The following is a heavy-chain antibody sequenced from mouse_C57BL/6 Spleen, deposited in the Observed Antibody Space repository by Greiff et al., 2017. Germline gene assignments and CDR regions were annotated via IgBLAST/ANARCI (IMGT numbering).Heavy chain of an antibody. CDR3: TTRGNSSGPWFAY. V-gene: IGHV14-4*01. Sequence: EVKLMESGAELVRPGASVKLSCTASGFNIKDDYMHWVKQRPEQGLEWIGWIDPENGDTEYASKFQGKATITADTSSNTAYLQLSSLTSEDTAVYYCTTRGNSSGPWFAYWGQGTLVTVSA. CDR1: GFNIKDDY. D-gene: IGHD3-2*02. CDR2: IDPENGDT. J-gene: IGHJ3*01.